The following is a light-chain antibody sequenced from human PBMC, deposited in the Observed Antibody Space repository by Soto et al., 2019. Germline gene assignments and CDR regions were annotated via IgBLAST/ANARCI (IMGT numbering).Light chain of an antibody. V-gene: IGKV3-11*01. Sequence: IVLRQSPATLSLSPGERATLSCRASQSVSTYLAWYQQKPGQAPRLLIYGAFNRATGIPARFSGSGSGTDFTLTISSLEPEDFAVYYCQQRNWPPWTFGQGTKVEIK. J-gene: IGKJ1*01. CDR2: GAF. CDR1: QSVSTY. CDR3: QQRNWPPWT.